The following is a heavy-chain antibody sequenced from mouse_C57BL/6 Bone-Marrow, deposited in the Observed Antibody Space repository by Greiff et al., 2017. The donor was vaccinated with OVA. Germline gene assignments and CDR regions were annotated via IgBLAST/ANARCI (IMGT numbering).Heavy chain of an antibody. CDR3: AKKGDYGSSDWYFDV. CDR2: IYHRDGST. Sequence: QVQLQQSGPELVKPGASVKLSCKASGYTFTSYDINWVKQRPGQGLAWIGWIYHRDGSTKYNEKFKGKVTLSVDTTSSTAYMEIHSLTSEDSAVYFGAKKGDYGSSDWYFDVWGTGTTVTVSS. V-gene: IGHV1-85*01. J-gene: IGHJ1*03. D-gene: IGHD1-1*01. CDR1: GYTFTSYD.